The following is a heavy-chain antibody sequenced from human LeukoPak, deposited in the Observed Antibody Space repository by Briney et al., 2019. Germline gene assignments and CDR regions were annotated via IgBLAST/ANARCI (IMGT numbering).Heavy chain of an antibody. CDR2: IIPIFDTA. CDR3: ARQGVVISENWFDP. CDR1: GGTFSSYA. Sequence: SVKVSCKASGGTFSSYAISWVRQAPGRGLEWMGGIIPIFDTANYAQKFQGRVTITTDESTSTAYMELSSLRSEDTAVYYCARQGVVISENWFDPWGQGTLVTVSS. D-gene: IGHD3-22*01. J-gene: IGHJ5*02. V-gene: IGHV1-69*05.